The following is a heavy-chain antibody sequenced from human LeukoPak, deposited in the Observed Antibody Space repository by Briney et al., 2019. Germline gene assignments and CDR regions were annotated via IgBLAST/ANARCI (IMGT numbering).Heavy chain of an antibody. J-gene: IGHJ4*02. D-gene: IGHD3-22*01. CDR1: GASISSYY. V-gene: IGHV4-59*01. CDR3: ARENPSGYYNRPIDY. CDR2: IYYSGSI. Sequence: SQTLSLTCTVSGASISSYYWSWIRQPPGKGLEWIGDIYYSGSIKYNPPLKSRVTMSVDTSKNQFSLKLSSVTAADTAIYYCARENPSGYYNRPIDYWGQGTLVTVSS.